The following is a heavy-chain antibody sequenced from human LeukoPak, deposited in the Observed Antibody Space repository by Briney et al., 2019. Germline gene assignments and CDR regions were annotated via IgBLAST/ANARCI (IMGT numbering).Heavy chain of an antibody. CDR1: GGSLNTGGNY. Sequence: SETLSLTCSVSGGSLNTGGNYWSWIRQPPGKGLEWIAHIYYSGSANYNPSLKSRVTISIDTSKNQFSLKLTSVTAGDTAVYYCARDSSCSGGTCYDTWGQGTLVTVSS. CDR3: ARDSSCSGGTCYDT. J-gene: IGHJ5*02. D-gene: IGHD2-15*01. CDR2: IYYSGSA. V-gene: IGHV4-61*08.